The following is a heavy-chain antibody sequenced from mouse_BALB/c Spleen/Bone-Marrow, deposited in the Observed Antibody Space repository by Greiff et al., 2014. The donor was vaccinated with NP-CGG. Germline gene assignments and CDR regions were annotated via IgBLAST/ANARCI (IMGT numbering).Heavy chain of an antibody. J-gene: IGHJ2*01. Sequence: VQLKESGGGLVQPGGSLRLSCATSGLTFTDYYMSWVRQPPGKALEWLGFIRNKANGYTTEYSASVKGRFTISRDNSQSILYLQMNTLRAEDSATYYCARDRGLLRFDYWGQGTTLTVSS. D-gene: IGHD2-3*01. V-gene: IGHV7-3*02. CDR3: ARDRGLLRFDY. CDR1: GLTFTDYY. CDR2: IRNKANGYTT.